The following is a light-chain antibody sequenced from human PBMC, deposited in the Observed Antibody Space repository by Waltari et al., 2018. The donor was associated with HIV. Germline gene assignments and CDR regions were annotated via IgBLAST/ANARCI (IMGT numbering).Light chain of an antibody. V-gene: IGLV2-8*01. CDR3: VSYTEKDTFLL. J-gene: IGLJ2*01. CDR2: DAT. Sequence: QSALTQPPSASGSPGQSVAISCTGSSNDIGTYNFVSWYQHHPGKAPNLLIYDATRRPPGIPDRFSGTKSGYTASLTVSDLQVEDEADYYCVSYTEKDTFLLFGGGTKLAV. CDR1: SNDIGTYNF.